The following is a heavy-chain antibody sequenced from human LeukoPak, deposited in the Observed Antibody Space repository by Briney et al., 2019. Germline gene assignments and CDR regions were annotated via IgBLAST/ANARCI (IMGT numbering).Heavy chain of an antibody. V-gene: IGHV1-2*06. CDR1: GYTFTGYY. D-gene: IGHD3-22*01. CDR3: ARTYYYDSSGYYYGDY. CDR2: INPNSGGT. Sequence: ASVKVSCKASGYTFTGYYMHWVRQAPGQGLEWMGRINPNSGGTNYAQKFQGRVTMTRDTSISTAYMELSRLRSDDTAVYYCARTYYYDSSGYYYGDYWGQGTLVTVS. J-gene: IGHJ4*02.